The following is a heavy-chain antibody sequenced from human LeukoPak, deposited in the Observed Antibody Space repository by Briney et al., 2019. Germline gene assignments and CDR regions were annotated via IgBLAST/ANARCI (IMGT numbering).Heavy chain of an antibody. CDR2: IKEDGSEK. Sequence: PGGSLRLSCAASGFTSSSYWMGWVRQAPGKGLEWVANIKEDGSEKYYVDSVKGRFTISRDNAKNSLYLQMNSLRAEDTAVYYCARIERITDLYYFDYWAREPWSPSPQ. CDR3: ARIERITDLYYFDY. CDR1: GFTSSSYW. D-gene: IGHD3-10*01. V-gene: IGHV3-7*01. J-gene: IGHJ4*02.